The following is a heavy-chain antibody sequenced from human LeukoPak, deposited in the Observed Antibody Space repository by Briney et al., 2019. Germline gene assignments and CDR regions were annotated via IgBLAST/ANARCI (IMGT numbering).Heavy chain of an antibody. V-gene: IGHV3-74*01. CDR3: ARDRDGYNY. Sequence: GGSLRLSCAASGFTFSNSLMHRVRQVPGKELVWVARIDTDGSTTHYAHSVKGRFTISRDNAKNTLYLQMNSLRAEDTAVYYCARDRDGYNYWGQGTLVTVSS. CDR2: IDTDGSTT. J-gene: IGHJ4*02. CDR1: GFTFSNSL. D-gene: IGHD5-24*01.